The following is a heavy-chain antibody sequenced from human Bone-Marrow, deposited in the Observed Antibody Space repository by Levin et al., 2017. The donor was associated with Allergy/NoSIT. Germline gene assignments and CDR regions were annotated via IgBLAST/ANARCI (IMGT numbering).Heavy chain of an antibody. Sequence: SETLSLTCVVYGGSSGAYYWSWIRQPPGKGLEWIGEINQSGSTNYNPSLRGRVTVSLDTSKRQFSLKLMSVTAADTAVYYCAAPNWFDPWGRGTLVTVSS. CDR1: GGSSGAYY. V-gene: IGHV4-34*01. CDR2: INQSGST. CDR3: AAPNWFDP. J-gene: IGHJ5*02.